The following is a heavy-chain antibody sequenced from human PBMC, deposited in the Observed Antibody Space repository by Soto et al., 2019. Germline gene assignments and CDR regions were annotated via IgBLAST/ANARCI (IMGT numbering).Heavy chain of an antibody. Sequence: EVQLVESGGGLVQPGRSLRLSCAASGFTFDDYAMHWVRQVPGKGLEWVSGISWNSGNIGYADAVKGRFTISRDNAKNSLYLQMKSLRVEDTAVYYCAKDTHSSSPYYMDVWGKGPTVTVAS. CDR1: GFTFDDYA. D-gene: IGHD6-6*01. V-gene: IGHV3-9*01. J-gene: IGHJ6*03. CDR3: AKDTHSSSPYYMDV. CDR2: ISWNSGNI.